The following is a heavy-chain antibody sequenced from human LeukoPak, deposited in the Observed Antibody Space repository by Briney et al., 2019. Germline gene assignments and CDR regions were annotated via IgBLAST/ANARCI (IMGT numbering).Heavy chain of an antibody. CDR3: AKDRASIAARPGLYFDY. D-gene: IGHD6-6*01. Sequence: GGSLRLSCAASGFTFSDHGIHWVRHGPGKGLEWVAIIYYDGKNKYYADSAKGRFTISRDNSKNTLYLQMNSLRAEDTAVYYCAKDRASIAARPGLYFDYWGQGTLVTVSS. CDR2: IYYDGKNK. J-gene: IGHJ4*02. V-gene: IGHV3-33*06. CDR1: GFTFSDHG.